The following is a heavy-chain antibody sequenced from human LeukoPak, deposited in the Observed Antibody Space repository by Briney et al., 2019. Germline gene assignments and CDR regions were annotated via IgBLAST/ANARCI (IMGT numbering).Heavy chain of an antibody. V-gene: IGHV4-34*01. D-gene: IGHD6-6*01. Sequence: PSETLSLTCAVYGGSFSGYYWSWIRQPPGKGLGWIGEINHSGSTNYNPSLKSRVTISVDTSKNQFSLKLSSVTAADTAVYYCARGLGYSSSFGTPWGQGTLVTVSS. CDR2: INHSGST. CDR1: GGSFSGYY. CDR3: ARGLGYSSSFGTP. J-gene: IGHJ5*02.